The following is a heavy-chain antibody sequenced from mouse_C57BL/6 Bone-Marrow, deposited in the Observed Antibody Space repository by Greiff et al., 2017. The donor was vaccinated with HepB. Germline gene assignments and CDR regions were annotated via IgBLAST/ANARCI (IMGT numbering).Heavy chain of an antibody. CDR2: ISYDGSN. Sequence: EVKLEESGPGLVKPSQSLSLTCSVTGYSITSGYYWNWIRQFPGNKLEWMGYISYDGSNNYNPSLKNRISITRDTSKNQFFLKLNSVTTEDTATYYCARGGNDGRGFAYWGQGTLVTVSA. D-gene: IGHD2-3*01. CDR1: GYSITSGYY. CDR3: ARGGNDGRGFAY. J-gene: IGHJ3*01. V-gene: IGHV3-6*01.